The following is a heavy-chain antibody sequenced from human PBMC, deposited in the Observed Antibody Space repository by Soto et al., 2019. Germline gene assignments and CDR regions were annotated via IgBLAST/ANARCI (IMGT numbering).Heavy chain of an antibody. CDR1: GGSISSSSYY. CDR2: IYYSGST. V-gene: IGHV4-39*01. D-gene: IGHD6-19*01. CDR3: ARHASVAGHWYFDL. Sequence: SETLSLTCTVSGGSISSSSYYWGWIRQPPGKGLEWIGSIYYSGSTYYNPSLKSRVTISVDTSKNQFSLKLSSVTAADTAVYYCARHASVAGHWYFDLWGRGTLVTVSS. J-gene: IGHJ2*01.